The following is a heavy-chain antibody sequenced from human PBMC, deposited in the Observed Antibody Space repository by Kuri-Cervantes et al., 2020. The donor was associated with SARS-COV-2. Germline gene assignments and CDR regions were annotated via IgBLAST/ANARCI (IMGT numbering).Heavy chain of an antibody. CDR1: GYTFTSYY. Sequence: ASVKVSFKASGYTFTSYYMHWVRQAPGQGLEWMGIINPSGGSTSYAQKFQGRATMTRDTSTSTVYMELSSLRSEDTAVYYCARSPSNGDYDGWFDYWGQGTLVTVSS. V-gene: IGHV1-46*01. J-gene: IGHJ4*02. D-gene: IGHD4-17*01. CDR2: INPSGGST. CDR3: ARSPSNGDYDGWFDY.